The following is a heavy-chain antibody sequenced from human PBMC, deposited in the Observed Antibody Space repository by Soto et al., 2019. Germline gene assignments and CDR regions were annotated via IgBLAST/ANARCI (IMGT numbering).Heavy chain of an antibody. J-gene: IGHJ4*02. Sequence: QVQLVESGGGVVQPGRSLRLSCAASGFTFSSYGMHWVRQAPGKGLEWVAVIWYDGSNKYYADSVKGRFTISRDNSKNTLYLQMNSLRAEDTAVYYCARSWGGYDWGVWHFDYWGQGTLVTVSS. V-gene: IGHV3-33*01. CDR2: IWYDGSNK. D-gene: IGHD5-12*01. CDR3: ARSWGGYDWGVWHFDY. CDR1: GFTFSSYG.